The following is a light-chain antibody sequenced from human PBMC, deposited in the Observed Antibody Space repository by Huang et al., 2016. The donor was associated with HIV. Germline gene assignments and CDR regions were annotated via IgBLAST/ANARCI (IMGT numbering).Light chain of an antibody. J-gene: IGKJ2*01. CDR1: QSVSSSY. CDR2: GAS. V-gene: IGKV3-20*01. CDR3: QQYGSSPQYT. Sequence: EIVLTQSPGTLSLSPGERATLSCRASQSVSSSYLAWYQQKPGQAPRLLIDGASSRDTGIPDRFSGSGSGTDFTLTITRLEPEDFAVYYCQQYGSSPQYTFGQGTKLEIK.